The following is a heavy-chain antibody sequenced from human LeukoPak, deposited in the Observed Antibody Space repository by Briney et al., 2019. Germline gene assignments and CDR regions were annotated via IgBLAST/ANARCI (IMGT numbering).Heavy chain of an antibody. CDR2: IKQDGSEK. D-gene: IGHD3-3*01. CDR3: ARGGAIFGVDFDY. Sequence: PGGSLRLSCAASGFTFSSYWMSWVRQAPGKGLEWVANIKQDGSEKYYVDSVKGRFTISRDNAKNSLYLKMNSLRAEDTAVYYCARGGAIFGVDFDYWGQGTLVTVSS. CDR1: GFTFSSYW. V-gene: IGHV3-7*01. J-gene: IGHJ4*02.